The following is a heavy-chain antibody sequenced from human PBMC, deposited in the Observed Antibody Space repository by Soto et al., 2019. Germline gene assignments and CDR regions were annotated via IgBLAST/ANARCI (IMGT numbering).Heavy chain of an antibody. CDR1: GFIFSDHY. V-gene: IGHV3-72*01. CDR3: ARLIGTSFDL. Sequence: EVQLVESGGGLVQPGGSLRLSCAASGFIFSDHYMDWVRQAPGKGLEWVGRARNKVNGYTTAYAASVKGRFTISRDDSKNSLYLQMNSLKTEDTAVYFCARLIGTSFDLWGQGTLVTVSS. J-gene: IGHJ4*02. CDR2: ARNKVNGYTT.